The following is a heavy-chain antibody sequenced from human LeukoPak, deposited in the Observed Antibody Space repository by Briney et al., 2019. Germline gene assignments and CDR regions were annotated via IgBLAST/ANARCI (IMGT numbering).Heavy chain of an antibody. CDR3: ASGAISLHYYGSGSYHYGMDV. Sequence: SAKVSCKASGGTFINYAISWVRQAPGQGLEWMGGIIPIFGTANYAQKFQGRVTITADESTSTAYMELSSLRSEDTAVYYCASGAISLHYYGSGSYHYGMDVWGQGTTVTVSS. D-gene: IGHD3-10*01. CDR2: IIPIFGTA. J-gene: IGHJ6*02. CDR1: GGTFINYA. V-gene: IGHV1-69*13.